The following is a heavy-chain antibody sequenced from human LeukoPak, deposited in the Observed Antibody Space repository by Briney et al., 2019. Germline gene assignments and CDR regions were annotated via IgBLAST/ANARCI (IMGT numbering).Heavy chain of an antibody. CDR1: GFTVSSNY. Sequence: GGSLRLSCAASGFTVSSNYMCWVRQAPGKGLDWVSVIYSGGSTYYADSVKGRFTISRDNSKNTLYLQMNSLRAEDTAVYYCARGHDYDSSVAYWGQGTLVTVSS. V-gene: IGHV3-66*01. J-gene: IGHJ4*02. CDR3: ARGHDYDSSVAY. D-gene: IGHD3-22*01. CDR2: IYSGGST.